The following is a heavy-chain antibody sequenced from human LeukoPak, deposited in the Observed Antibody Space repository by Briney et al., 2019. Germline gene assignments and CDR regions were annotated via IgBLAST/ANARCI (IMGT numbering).Heavy chain of an antibody. CDR3: ARVLAYCGGDGYSDGDNWFDP. CDR2: INPNSGGT. V-gene: IGHV1-2*06. CDR1: GYTFTGYY. D-gene: IGHD2-21*02. J-gene: IGHJ5*02. Sequence: ASVTVSCKASGYTFTGYYMHWVRQAPGQGLEWMGRINPNSGGTNYAQKCQGSDSRTRDTSISTAYMELSRLRSDDTAVYYCARVLAYCGGDGYSDGDNWFDPWGQGTLVTVSS.